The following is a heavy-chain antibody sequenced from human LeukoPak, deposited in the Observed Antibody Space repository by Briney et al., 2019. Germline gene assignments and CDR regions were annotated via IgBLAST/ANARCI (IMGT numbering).Heavy chain of an antibody. CDR1: GFTLSSYW. J-gene: IGHJ4*02. CDR3: TSQFSTAGGY. CDR2: INSDWSST. D-gene: IGHD4-17*01. Sequence: GGSLRLSCAASGFTLSSYWMHWVRQAPGKGLVWVSRINSDWSSTSYADSVKGRFTISRDNAKNTLYLQMNSLSADDTAVYYCTSQFSTAGGYWGQGTLVTVSS. V-gene: IGHV3-74*01.